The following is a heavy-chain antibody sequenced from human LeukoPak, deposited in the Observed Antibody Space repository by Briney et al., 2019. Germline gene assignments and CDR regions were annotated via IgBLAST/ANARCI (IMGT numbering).Heavy chain of an antibody. Sequence: GGSLRLSSGASGFTFRTSWMNWVRQAPGKGLEWVAFIQFDGNGEYYADSVKGRFTISRDNAKNSLYLQMNSLRAEDTAVYYCAKDLYYYDSSGYPPKHAFDIWGQGTMVTVSS. CDR2: IQFDGNGE. CDR3: AKDLYYYDSSGYPPKHAFDI. V-gene: IGHV3-7*01. CDR1: GFTFRTSW. J-gene: IGHJ3*02. D-gene: IGHD3-22*01.